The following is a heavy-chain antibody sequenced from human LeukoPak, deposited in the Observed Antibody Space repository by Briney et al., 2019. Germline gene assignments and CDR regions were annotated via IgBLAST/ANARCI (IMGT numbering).Heavy chain of an antibody. CDR3: GGDVGY. Sequence: SETLSLTCTVSGGSISNYYWSWIRQPPGKGLEWIGYIYYSGSTNYNPSLKSRVTISVDTSKNQFPLKLSSVTAADTAVYYCGGDVGYWGRGTLVTVPS. V-gene: IGHV4-59*01. J-gene: IGHJ4*02. CDR2: IYYSGST. CDR1: GGSISNYY.